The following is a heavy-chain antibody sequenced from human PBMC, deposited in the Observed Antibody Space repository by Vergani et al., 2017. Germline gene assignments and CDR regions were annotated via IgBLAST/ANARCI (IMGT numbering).Heavy chain of an antibody. CDR2: IYYSGST. J-gene: IGHJ6*03. V-gene: IGHV4-59*02. CDR3: TRVGATNYYYYMDV. D-gene: IGHD1-26*01. CDR1: NGSVSSSY. Sequence: QVQLQESGPGLVKPSETLSLSCTVSNGSVSSSYWRWIRQPPGKGLEWIGNIYYSGSTDYNPSLKSRVTISVDTSKNQFSLKLSSVTAADTAVYYCTRVGATNYYYYMDVWGKGTTVTVSS.